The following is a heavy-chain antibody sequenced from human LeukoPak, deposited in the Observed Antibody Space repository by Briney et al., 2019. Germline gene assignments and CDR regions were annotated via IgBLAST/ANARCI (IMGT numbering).Heavy chain of an antibody. Sequence: SETLSLTCTVSGGSISSYYWSWIRQPPGKGLEWIGYIYYIGSTHYNPSLKSRVTISVDTSKNQFSLKVSSVTAADTAVYYCARDRGYSYGFYDYWGQATLVTVSS. J-gene: IGHJ4*02. CDR1: GGSISSYY. V-gene: IGHV4-59*01. CDR2: IYYIGST. CDR3: ARDRGYSYGFYDY. D-gene: IGHD5-18*01.